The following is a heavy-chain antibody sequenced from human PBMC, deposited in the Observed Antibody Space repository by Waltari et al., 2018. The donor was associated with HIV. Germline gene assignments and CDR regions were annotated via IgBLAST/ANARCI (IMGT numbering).Heavy chain of an antibody. J-gene: IGHJ6*02. D-gene: IGHD2-2*01. CDR2: RSVYKGNT. Sequence: QDQLMQSGAEVKKPGAAVKVSCKASGFSFSSYGVTWVRQAPGQGLEWLGGRSVYKGNTRVAWKFQGRDTMTTAKALSTAYMELRSLGYDDTAVYYCARVGVRDVVVPVHYAMDVWGQGTTVTVSS. CDR3: ARVGVRDVVVPVHYAMDV. V-gene: IGHV1-18*01. CDR1: GFSFSSYG.